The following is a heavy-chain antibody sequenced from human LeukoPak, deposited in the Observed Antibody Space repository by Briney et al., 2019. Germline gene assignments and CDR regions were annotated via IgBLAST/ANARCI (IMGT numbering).Heavy chain of an antibody. V-gene: IGHV4-34*01. CDR3: ARGDSGDGSGSYCSFDY. D-gene: IGHD3-10*01. CDR1: GGSFSDYY. Sequence: SETLSLTCAVYGGSFSDYYWSWIRQPPGKGLEWIGEINHSGSTNYNPSLKSRVTISVDTSKNQFSLKLSSVTAADTAVYYCARGDSGDGSGSYCSFDYWGLGTLVTVSS. J-gene: IGHJ4*02. CDR2: INHSGST.